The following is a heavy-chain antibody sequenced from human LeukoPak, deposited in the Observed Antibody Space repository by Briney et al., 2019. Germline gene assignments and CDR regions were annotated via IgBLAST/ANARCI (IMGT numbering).Heavy chain of an antibody. D-gene: IGHD3-3*01. J-gene: IGHJ4*02. V-gene: IGHV4-59*01. Sequence: PSETLSLTCTVSGGSISSYYWSWIRQPPGKGLEWIGYIYYSGSTNYNPSLKSRVTISVDTSKNQFSLKLSSVTAADTAVYYCARSNRITIFGVVRIFDYWGQGTLVTVSS. CDR2: IYYSGST. CDR1: GGSISSYY. CDR3: ARSNRITIFGVVRIFDY.